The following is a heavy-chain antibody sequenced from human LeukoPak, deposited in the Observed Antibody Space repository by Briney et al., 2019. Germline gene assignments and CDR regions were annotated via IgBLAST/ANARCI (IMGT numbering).Heavy chain of an antibody. Sequence: SQTFSLTCGISGDSVSSNRAAWNWIRQSPSRGLEWLGRTYYRSKWFINYAPSVKSRIIINPDTPKNQVSLQLNSVTPEDTAVYYCTRSDCSSGRCPGFDNWGQGTLVTVSS. V-gene: IGHV6-1*01. CDR1: GDSVSSNRAA. CDR2: TYYRSKWFI. J-gene: IGHJ4*02. D-gene: IGHD6-19*01. CDR3: TRSDCSSGRCPGFDN.